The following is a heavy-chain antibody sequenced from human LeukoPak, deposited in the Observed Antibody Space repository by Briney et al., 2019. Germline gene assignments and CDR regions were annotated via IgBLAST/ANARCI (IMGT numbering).Heavy chain of an antibody. Sequence: SETLSLTCAVYGGSFSGYYWSWTRQPPGKGLEWIGEINHSGSTNYNPSLKSRVTISVDTSKNQFSLKLSSVTAADTAVYYCARRARILIYFDYWGQGTLVTVSS. CDR3: ARRARILIYFDY. D-gene: IGHD2-8*01. V-gene: IGHV4-34*01. J-gene: IGHJ4*02. CDR1: GGSFSGYY. CDR2: INHSGST.